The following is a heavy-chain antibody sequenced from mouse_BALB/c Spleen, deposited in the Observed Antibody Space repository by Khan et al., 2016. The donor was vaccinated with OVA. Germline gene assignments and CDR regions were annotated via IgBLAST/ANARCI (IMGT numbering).Heavy chain of an antibody. V-gene: IGHV1-61*01. Sequence: QVQLQQSGPELVRPGASVKMSCKASGYTFTNYWMNWVKQRPGQGLEWIGIIDPSNSETRLNQKFKDKATSNVDKYSNKAYMQLRSLNTEDSAASYWARHDYGGFSYWGQGTLVTVSA. CDR3: ARHDYGGFSY. CDR2: IDPSNSET. J-gene: IGHJ3*01. D-gene: IGHD2-4*01. CDR1: GYTFTNYW.